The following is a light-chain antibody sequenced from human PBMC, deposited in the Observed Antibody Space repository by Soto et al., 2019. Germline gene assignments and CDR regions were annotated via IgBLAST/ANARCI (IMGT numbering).Light chain of an antibody. CDR2: DAS. CDR1: QTVSSSY. J-gene: IGKJ1*01. Sequence: EIVLTQSPGTLSLSPGERATLSCRASQTVSSSYFAWYQRKPGQSPRLLFYDASSRATGVPDRFSGSGSGTDFTLTISRLEPEDFAVYYCQQYGSSRTFGQGTKVDIK. V-gene: IGKV3-20*01. CDR3: QQYGSSRT.